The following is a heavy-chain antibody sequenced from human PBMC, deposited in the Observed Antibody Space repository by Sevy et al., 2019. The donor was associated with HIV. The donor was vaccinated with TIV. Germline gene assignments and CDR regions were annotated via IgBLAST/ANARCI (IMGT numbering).Heavy chain of an antibody. J-gene: IGHJ4*02. D-gene: IGHD3-22*01. CDR1: GYTLTKLS. CDR2: FDPEDGET. CDR3: ATTKDYYDNSGDPFDY. V-gene: IGHV1-24*01. Sequence: ASVKVSCKGSGYTLTKLSMHWVRQAPGKGLEWMGSFDPEDGETIHAQRFQGRLSMTEDTSTETAYMEMSSLNSEDTAVYYCATTKDYYDNSGDPFDYWGQGSLVTVSS.